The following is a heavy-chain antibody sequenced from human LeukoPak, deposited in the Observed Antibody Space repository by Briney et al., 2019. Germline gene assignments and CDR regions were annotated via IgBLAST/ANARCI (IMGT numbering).Heavy chain of an antibody. D-gene: IGHD2-15*01. V-gene: IGHV3-7*01. CDR2: IKQDGSEK. Sequence: HTGGSLRLSCAASGFPFSSYWMSWVRQAPGKGLEWVANIKQDGSEKYYVDSVKGRFTISRDNAKNSLYLQMNSLRAEDTAVYYCARDTAKYCSGGSCYTFDYWGQGTLVTVSS. CDR1: GFPFSSYW. CDR3: ARDTAKYCSGGSCYTFDY. J-gene: IGHJ4*02.